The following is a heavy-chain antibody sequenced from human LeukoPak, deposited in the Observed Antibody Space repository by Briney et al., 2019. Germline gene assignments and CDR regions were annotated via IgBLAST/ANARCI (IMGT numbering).Heavy chain of an antibody. J-gene: IGHJ4*02. D-gene: IGHD6-19*01. Sequence: SETLSLTCAVYGGSFSGYYWSWIRQPPGKGLEWIGEINHSGSTNYNPSLKSRVTISVDTSRNQFSLKLSSVTAADTALYFCARGLNSGWGNYYFDLWGQGTLVTVSS. V-gene: IGHV4-34*01. CDR3: ARGLNSGWGNYYFDL. CDR2: INHSGST. CDR1: GGSFSGYY.